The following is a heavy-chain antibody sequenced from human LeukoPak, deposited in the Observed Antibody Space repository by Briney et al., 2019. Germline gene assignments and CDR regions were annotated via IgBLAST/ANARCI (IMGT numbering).Heavy chain of an antibody. CDR1: GDNVSSNTAA. CDR2: TYYRSKWYN. CDR3: VRGEILLWFGEPFHY. Sequence: SQTLSLTCAISGDNVSSNTAAWNWIRQSPSRGLEWLGRTYYRSKWYNDYAVSVKGRIIINADTSRNQFSLQLNSVTPEDTAVYYCVRGEILLWFGEPFHYWGQGTLVTVSS. D-gene: IGHD3-10*01. V-gene: IGHV6-1*01. J-gene: IGHJ4*02.